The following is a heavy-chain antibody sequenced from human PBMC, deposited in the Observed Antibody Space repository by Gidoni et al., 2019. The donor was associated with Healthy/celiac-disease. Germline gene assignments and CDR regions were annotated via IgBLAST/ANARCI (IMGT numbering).Heavy chain of an antibody. CDR2: ISGSGGST. D-gene: IGHD4-17*01. Sequence: EVQLLESGGGLVQPGGSLRLSCPVSGFTFSSSAVSWDRQAPGKGLEWVSAISGSGGSTYYADSVKGRFTISRDNSKNTLYLQMDSLRAEDTAVYYCARDYGDYVYWGQGTLVTVSS. J-gene: IGHJ4*02. CDR1: GFTFSSSA. V-gene: IGHV3-23*01. CDR3: ARDYGDYVY.